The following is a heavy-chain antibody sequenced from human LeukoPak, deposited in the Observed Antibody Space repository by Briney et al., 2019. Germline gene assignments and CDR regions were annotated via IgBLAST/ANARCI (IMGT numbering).Heavy chain of an antibody. D-gene: IGHD3-16*02. CDR1: GYTFTGYY. CDR2: INPNSGGT. CDR3: ARDYPVAYYYGMDV. Sequence: GASVKVSCKASGYTFTGYYMHWVRQAPGQGLEWMGWINPNSGGTNYAQKYQGRVTMTRDTSISTAYMELSRLRSDDTAVYYCARDYPVAYYYGMDVWGQGTTVTVSS. V-gene: IGHV1-2*02. J-gene: IGHJ6*02.